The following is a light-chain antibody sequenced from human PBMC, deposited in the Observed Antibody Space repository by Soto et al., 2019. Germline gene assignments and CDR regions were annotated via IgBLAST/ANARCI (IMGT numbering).Light chain of an antibody. V-gene: IGKV1-5*01. CDR3: QQYNSYWT. CDR2: DAS. Sequence: EIQMTQSPSTLSASVGDRVTITCRASQSISSWLAWYQQKPGKAPKLLIDDASSLESGVPSRFSGSGSGTEFTLTISSLQPDDFATYYCQQYNSYWTFGQGTKVDIK. CDR1: QSISSW. J-gene: IGKJ1*01.